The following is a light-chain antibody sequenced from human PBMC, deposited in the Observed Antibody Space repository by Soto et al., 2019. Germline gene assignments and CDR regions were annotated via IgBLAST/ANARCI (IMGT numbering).Light chain of an antibody. CDR3: QQYGSSGT. CDR1: QSVAANY. V-gene: IGKV3-20*01. CDR2: GAS. Sequence: EVALTQSPGTLSLSAGERATLSCGASQSVAANYLAWYQQKRGQAPRLRIYGASSRATGIPDRFSVSGSGTDFTLTISRMQPEDFAVDDCQQYGSSGTFGQGTKVDIK. J-gene: IGKJ1*01.